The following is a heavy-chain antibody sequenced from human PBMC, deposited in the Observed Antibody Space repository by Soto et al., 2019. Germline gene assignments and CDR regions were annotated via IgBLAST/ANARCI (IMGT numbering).Heavy chain of an antibody. Sequence: QVQLVESGGGVVQPGRSLRLSCAASGFTFSSYGMHWVRQAPGKGLEWVAVIWYDGSNKYYADSVKGRFTISRDNSKNTLYLQMNSLRAEDTAVYYCARDWGYCSSTSCLYYYYYYGMDVWGQGTTVTVSS. J-gene: IGHJ6*02. D-gene: IGHD2-2*01. V-gene: IGHV3-33*01. CDR3: ARDWGYCSSTSCLYYYYYYGMDV. CDR2: IWYDGSNK. CDR1: GFTFSSYG.